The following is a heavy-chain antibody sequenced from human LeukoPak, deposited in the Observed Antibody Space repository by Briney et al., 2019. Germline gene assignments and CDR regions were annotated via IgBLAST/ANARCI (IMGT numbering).Heavy chain of an antibody. J-gene: IGHJ4*02. CDR3: VRRSHFDY. Sequence: PGGPLTLSCSASGFTFSSYWMHWVRQAPGKGLVWVSRINSDGSSTSYADSVKGRFTISRDNAKNSLYLQMKSLRAEETAVYYCVRRSHFDYWGQGTLVTVSS. D-gene: IGHD4-17*01. CDR2: INSDGSST. V-gene: IGHV3-74*01. CDR1: GFTFSSYW.